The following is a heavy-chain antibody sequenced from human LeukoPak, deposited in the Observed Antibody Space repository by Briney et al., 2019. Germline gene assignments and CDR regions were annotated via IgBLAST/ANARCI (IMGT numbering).Heavy chain of an antibody. CDR1: GFSFDDYG. Sequence: PGGSLTLSCAASGFSFDDYGMSWVRQAPGQGLEWVSGINWNGGSTGYADSVKGRFTISRDNAKNSLYLQMSSLRAEDTALYYCARGFLADLSMVWVDYWGQGTLVTVSS. J-gene: IGHJ4*02. CDR2: INWNGGST. CDR3: ARGFLADLSMVWVDY. V-gene: IGHV3-20*04. D-gene: IGHD3-10*01.